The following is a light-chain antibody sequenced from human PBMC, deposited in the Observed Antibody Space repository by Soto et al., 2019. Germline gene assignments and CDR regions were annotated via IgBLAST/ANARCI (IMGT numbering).Light chain of an antibody. V-gene: IGKV3-15*01. Sequence: EIVVTQSPALLSVSPGERVTLSCRASQSVISSIAWYQQKLGQAPRLLIYGASTRATGIPARFSGSGSGTEFFLTISSLQSEDFAMYCCQQYGSSPRTFGQGTKVDIK. CDR1: QSVISS. J-gene: IGKJ1*01. CDR3: QQYGSSPRT. CDR2: GAS.